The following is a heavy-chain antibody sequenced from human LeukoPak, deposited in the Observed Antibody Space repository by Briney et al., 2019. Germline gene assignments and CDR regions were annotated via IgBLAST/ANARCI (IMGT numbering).Heavy chain of an antibody. J-gene: IGHJ5*02. Sequence: SQTLSLTRTVSGGSISSGDYYWSWIRQPPGKGLEWIGYIYYSGSTYYNPSLKSRVTISVDTSKNQFSLKLSSVTAADTAVYYCARGAYCSSTSCYIGWFDPWGQGTLVTVSS. V-gene: IGHV4-30-4*08. D-gene: IGHD2-2*02. CDR2: IYYSGST. CDR3: ARGAYCSSTSCYIGWFDP. CDR1: GGSISSGDYY.